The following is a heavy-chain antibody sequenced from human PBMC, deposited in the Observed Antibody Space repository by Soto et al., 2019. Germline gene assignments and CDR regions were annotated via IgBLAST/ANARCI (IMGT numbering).Heavy chain of an antibody. CDR2: IYTSGST. CDR3: AREVRWDYDFWSGYYSDY. J-gene: IGHJ4*02. Sequence: ETLSTTWTVAGGSMSRYYWSWIRQPAGKGLEWIGRIYTSGSTNYNHSLKSRVTMSVDTSKNQFSLKLSYVTEADTAVYYCAREVRWDYDFWSGYYSDYWGQGTLVTVSS. D-gene: IGHD3-3*01. V-gene: IGHV4-4*07. CDR1: GGSMSRYY.